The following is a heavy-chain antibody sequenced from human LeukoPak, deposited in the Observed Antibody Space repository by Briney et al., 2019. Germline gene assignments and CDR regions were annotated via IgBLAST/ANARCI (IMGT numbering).Heavy chain of an antibody. V-gene: IGHV3-7*01. CDR2: IKQDGSEK. CDR1: GFTFHAYS. J-gene: IGHJ6*02. D-gene: IGHD3-3*01. CDR3: ARDPDFWSGYYLPRGYYYGMDV. Sequence: GGSLRLSCAASGFTFHAYSMNWVRQAPGKGLEWVANIKQDGSEKYYVDSVKGRFTISRDNAKNSLYLQMNSLRAEDTAVYYCARDPDFWSGYYLPRGYYYGMDVWGQGTTVTVSS.